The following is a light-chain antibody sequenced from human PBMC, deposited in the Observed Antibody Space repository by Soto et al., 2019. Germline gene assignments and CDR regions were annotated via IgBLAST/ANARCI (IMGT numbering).Light chain of an antibody. CDR2: EGS. J-gene: IGLJ2*01. Sequence: QSVLTQPASVSGSPGQSITISCTGTSSDVGSYNLVSWYQQHPGKAPKLMIYEGSKRPSGVSNRFSGSKSGNTASLTISGLQAEDEADYYCCSHAGSSTSVFGGGTKVTVL. CDR3: CSHAGSSTSV. CDR1: SSDVGSYNL. V-gene: IGLV2-23*01.